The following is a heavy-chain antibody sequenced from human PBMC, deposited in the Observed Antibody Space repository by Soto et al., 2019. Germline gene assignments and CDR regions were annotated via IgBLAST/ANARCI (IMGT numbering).Heavy chain of an antibody. V-gene: IGHV3-30*03. CDR2: ISHDGTNK. Sequence: PGGSLRLSCEVSGFTFSAYGMHWVRQAPGKGLEWVAAISHDGTNKNYGDSVKGRFTISRDNSKKTLYLQMNSLRPEDTALYYCARGVGSGSYYNQYNWFDPWGQGTLVTVSS. CDR1: GFTFSAYG. D-gene: IGHD3-10*01. CDR3: ARGVGSGSYYNQYNWFDP. J-gene: IGHJ5*02.